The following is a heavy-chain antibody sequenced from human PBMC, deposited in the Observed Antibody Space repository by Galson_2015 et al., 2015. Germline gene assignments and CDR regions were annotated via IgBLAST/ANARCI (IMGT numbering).Heavy chain of an antibody. CDR3: ATSPYYYDSNGYLTAIDY. V-gene: IGHV3-23*01. D-gene: IGHD3-22*01. Sequence: SLRLSCAASGFTFYSYAMTWVRQGPGKGLEWVSVVSGSGDSTFYADSVKGRFTISRDNSRNTLYLQMNSLRAEDTAVYYCATSPYYYDSNGYLTAIDYWGQGTLVAVSS. CDR2: VSGSGDST. CDR1: GFTFYSYA. J-gene: IGHJ4*02.